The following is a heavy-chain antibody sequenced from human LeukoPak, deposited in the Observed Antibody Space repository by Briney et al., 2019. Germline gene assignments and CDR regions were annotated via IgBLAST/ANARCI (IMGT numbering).Heavy chain of an antibody. V-gene: IGHV1-2*02. D-gene: IGHD1-26*01. CDR2: INPNSGGT. CDR1: GYTFTGYY. CDR3: ARVGTRLLHSPNFDY. J-gene: IGHJ4*02. Sequence: GASVKVSCKASGYTFTGYYMHWVRQAPGQGLEWMGWINPNSGGTNYAQKFQGRVTMTRDTSTSTAYMELSRLRSDDTAVYYCARVGTRLLHSPNFDYWGQGTQVTVSS.